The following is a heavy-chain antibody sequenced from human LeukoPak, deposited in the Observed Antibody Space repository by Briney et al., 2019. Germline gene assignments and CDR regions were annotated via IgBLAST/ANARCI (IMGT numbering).Heavy chain of an antibody. D-gene: IGHD3-22*01. V-gene: IGHV1-69*01. CDR2: IIPIFGTA. CDR3: ARARSPSSGYLLRDHNWFDP. J-gene: IGHJ5*02. Sequence: SVKVSCKASGGTFSSYAISWVRQAPGQGLEWMGGIIPIFGTANYAQKFQGRVTITADESTSTAYMELSSLRSEDTAVYYCARARSPSSGYLLRDHNWFDPWGQGTLVTVSS. CDR1: GGTFSSYA.